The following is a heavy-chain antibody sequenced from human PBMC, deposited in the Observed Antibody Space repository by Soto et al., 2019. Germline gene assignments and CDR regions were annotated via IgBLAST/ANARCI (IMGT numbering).Heavy chain of an antibody. Sequence: GSLRLSCAASGFSLYNYAMDWVRQAPGQGLEWVSYISLSSANIHYADSVRGRFTVSRDNAKNSLYLQMNSLRAEDTAVYYCVRDADILTGSDAFDIWGQGTMVTVSS. D-gene: IGHD3-9*01. CDR2: ISLSSANI. V-gene: IGHV3-48*01. J-gene: IGHJ3*02. CDR3: VRDADILTGSDAFDI. CDR1: GFSLYNYA.